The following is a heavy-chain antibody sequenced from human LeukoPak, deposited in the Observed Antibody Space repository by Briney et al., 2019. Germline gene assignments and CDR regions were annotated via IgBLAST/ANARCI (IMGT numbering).Heavy chain of an antibody. J-gene: IGHJ4*02. D-gene: IGHD2-21*02. CDR2: ISAYNGNT. Sequence: ASVKVSCKASGGTFSSYGISWVRQAPGQGLEWMGWISAYNGNTNYAQKLQGRVTMTTDTSTSTAYMELRSLRSDDTVVYYCAREAPRAYCGGDCAASYWGQGTLVTVSS. CDR1: GGTFSSYG. CDR3: AREAPRAYCGGDCAASY. V-gene: IGHV1-18*01.